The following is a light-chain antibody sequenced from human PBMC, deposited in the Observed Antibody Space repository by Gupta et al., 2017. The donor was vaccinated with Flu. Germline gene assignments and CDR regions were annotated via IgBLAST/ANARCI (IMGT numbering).Light chain of an antibody. J-gene: IGKJ4*01. CDR2: GAY. CDR3: QHYNDWHPLT. V-gene: IGKV3-15*01. Sequence: GETVTLTCRTSQTVSTKVAWYQQTSGQAPRLRIQGAYTRASGVSYRFTGSGYGTEFSLTINSLQSEDFAVYYCQHYNDWHPLTFGGGTEV. CDR1: QTVSTK.